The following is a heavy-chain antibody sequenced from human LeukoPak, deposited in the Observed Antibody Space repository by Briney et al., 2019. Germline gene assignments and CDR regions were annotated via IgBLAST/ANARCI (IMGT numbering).Heavy chain of an antibody. V-gene: IGHV1-2*02. CDR1: VYTFTDYY. D-gene: IGHD3-9*01. Sequence: ASVTVSCMASVYTFTDYYMNGVRQAAGQGLAWMGWINSENGFTKYAQKFQGRVAMTRDTSITTVYMDLTRLTSDDTAVYYCARNFDMKGFHPWGQGTLVTVSS. J-gene: IGHJ5*02. CDR3: ARNFDMKGFHP. CDR2: INSENGFT.